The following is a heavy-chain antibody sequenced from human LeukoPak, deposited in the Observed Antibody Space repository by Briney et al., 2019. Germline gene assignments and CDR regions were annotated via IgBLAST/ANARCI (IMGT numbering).Heavy chain of an antibody. Sequence: PGGSLRLSCVASGFTFSDYYLTWMRQAPGKGLEWVANINQDGSAKYDVDSVKGRFTLSRDNAKNSLYLQMNSLRAEDTAVYYCARAISGRYDYWGQGTLVTVSS. J-gene: IGHJ4*02. D-gene: IGHD3-10*01. V-gene: IGHV3-7*04. CDR2: INQDGSAK. CDR3: ARAISGRYDY. CDR1: GFTFSDYY.